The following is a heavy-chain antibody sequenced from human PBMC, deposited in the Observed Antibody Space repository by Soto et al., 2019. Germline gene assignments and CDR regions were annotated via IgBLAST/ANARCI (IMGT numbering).Heavy chain of an antibody. V-gene: IGHV3-23*01. D-gene: IGHD3-10*01. CDR1: GFTFSSYA. CDR2: ISGSGGST. Sequence: EVQLLESGGGLVQPGGSLRLSCAASGFTFSSYAMSWVRQAPGKGLEWVSAISGSGGSTYYADSVKGRFTISRDNSKNTLYLQMNSLRAEDTAVYYCAKDRYGSDPLYYSYYMDVWGKGTTVTVSS. J-gene: IGHJ6*03. CDR3: AKDRYGSDPLYYSYYMDV.